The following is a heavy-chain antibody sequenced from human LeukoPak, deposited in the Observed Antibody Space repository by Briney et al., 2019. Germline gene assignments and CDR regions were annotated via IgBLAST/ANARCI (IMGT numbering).Heavy chain of an antibody. D-gene: IGHD3-22*01. CDR2: ISAYNGNT. CDR3: ARDQYYDSKGWFDP. Sequence: ASVKVSCKASGYTFSNYGFSWVRQAPGQGLEWIGWISAYNGNTKSVQKLQGRVTMTTDTSTSTAYMELRSLRSDDTAVYYCARDQYYDSKGWFDPWGQGTLVTVSS. J-gene: IGHJ5*02. CDR1: GYTFSNYG. V-gene: IGHV1-18*01.